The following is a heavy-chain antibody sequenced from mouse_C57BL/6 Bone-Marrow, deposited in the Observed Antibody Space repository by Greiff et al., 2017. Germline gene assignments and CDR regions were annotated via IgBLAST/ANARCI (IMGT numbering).Heavy chain of an antibody. CDR1: GYTFTDYE. CDR3: TIDSLYAMDY. V-gene: IGHV1-15*01. CDR2: IDPETGGT. J-gene: IGHJ4*01. Sequence: VKLQESGAELVRPGASVTLSCKASGYTFTDYEMHWVKQTPVHGLEWIGAIDPETGGTAYNQKFKGKAILTADKSSSTAYMELRSLTSEDSAVYYCTIDSLYAMDYWGQGTSVTVSS.